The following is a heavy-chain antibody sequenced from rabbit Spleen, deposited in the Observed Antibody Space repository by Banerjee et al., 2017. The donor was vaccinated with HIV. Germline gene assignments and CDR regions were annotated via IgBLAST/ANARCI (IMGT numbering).Heavy chain of an antibody. V-gene: IGHV1S40*01. Sequence: QSLEESGGDLVKPGASLTLTCTASGFTIGSSDYMCWVRQAPGRGLEWIGCIYTGSGSTWYASWVNGRFTMSRTSSTTVTLQMTSLTAADTATYFCARDVDDAARLTRLDLWGPGTLVTVS. CDR2: IYTGSGST. CDR1: GFTIGSSDY. J-gene: IGHJ3*01. D-gene: IGHD4-2*01. CDR3: ARDVDDAARLTRLDL.